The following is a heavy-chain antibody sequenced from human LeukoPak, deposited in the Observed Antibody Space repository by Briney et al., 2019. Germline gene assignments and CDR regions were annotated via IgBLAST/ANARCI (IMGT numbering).Heavy chain of an antibody. CDR2: ISPDNGNI. CDR1: GYTFTSYA. Sequence: ASVKVSCKASGYTFTSYAMHWVRQAPGQRLEWMGWISPDNGNIRYSQKFEDRVTITKDTSASTAFMELSSLRSEDTAVYYCTIRGATARLDPWGQGTLVTVSS. V-gene: IGHV1-3*01. CDR3: TIRGATARLDP. J-gene: IGHJ5*02. D-gene: IGHD1-26*01.